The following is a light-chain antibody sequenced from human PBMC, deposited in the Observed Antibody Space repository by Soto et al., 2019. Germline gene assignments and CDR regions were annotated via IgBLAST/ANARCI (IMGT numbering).Light chain of an antibody. V-gene: IGKV3D-20*01. CDR1: QSIWSSY. CDR3: QQYDNSAPLS. Sequence: EIVLTQSPATLSLSPGDRATLSCGASQSIWSSYVACYQQKADRAPRLLLYYGSSRASGLPDRFSGSGSGTDFTLTIGSLEPADVAVYYCQQYDNSAPLSFGGGTKVEMK. J-gene: IGKJ4*01. CDR2: YGS.